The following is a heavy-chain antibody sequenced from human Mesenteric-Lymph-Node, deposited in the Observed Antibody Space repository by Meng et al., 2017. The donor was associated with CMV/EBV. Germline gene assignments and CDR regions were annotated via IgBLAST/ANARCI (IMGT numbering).Heavy chain of an antibody. V-gene: IGHV3-30*02. Sequence: GGSLRLSCSASGFTFNNYGMHWVRLAPGKGLEWVAFIRYDGTTKVYSESVKGRFTISRDNSKNTLAMQMNSLRAEDTAVYFCAKDDCDNHNCWQFYSLDVWGQGTTVTVSS. D-gene: IGHD2-21*01. CDR1: GFTFNNYG. CDR3: AKDDCDNHNCWQFYSLDV. CDR2: IRYDGTTK. J-gene: IGHJ6*02.